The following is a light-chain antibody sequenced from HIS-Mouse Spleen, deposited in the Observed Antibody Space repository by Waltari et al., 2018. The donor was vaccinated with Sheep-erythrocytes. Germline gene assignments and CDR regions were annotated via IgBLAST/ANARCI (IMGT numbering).Light chain of an antibody. J-gene: IGKJ1*01. CDR2: LGS. CDR1: QSLLHSNGYNY. V-gene: IGKV2-28*01. CDR3: MQALQTPWT. Sequence: DIVMTQSPLSLPVTPGEPASISCRSSQSLLHSNGYNYLDWYLQKPGQSPQLRFSLGSNRASGVPDRFSGSGSGTDFTLKISRVEAEDVGVYYCMQALQTPWTFGQGTKVEIK.